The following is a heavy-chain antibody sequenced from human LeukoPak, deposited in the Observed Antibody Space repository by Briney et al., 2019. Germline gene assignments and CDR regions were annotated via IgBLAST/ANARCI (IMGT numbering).Heavy chain of an antibody. J-gene: IGHJ5*02. V-gene: IGHV3-23*01. CDR1: GFTFSSYA. CDR2: ISGSGGST. Sequence: PGGSLRLSCAASGFTFSSYAMSWVRQAPGKGLEWVSAISGSGGSTYYADSVKGRFTISRDNSKNTLYLQMNSLRAEDTAVYYCAKGGPRGAWLRFRVNWFDPWGQGTLVTVSS. D-gene: IGHD5-12*01. CDR3: AKGGPRGAWLRFRVNWFDP.